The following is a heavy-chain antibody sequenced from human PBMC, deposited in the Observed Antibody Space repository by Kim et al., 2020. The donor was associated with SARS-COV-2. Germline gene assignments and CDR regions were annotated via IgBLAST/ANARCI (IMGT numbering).Heavy chain of an antibody. Sequence: GGSLRLSCAASGVTFNTYGMHWVRQAPGMGLEWVALIWFDGINKYYADSVKDRFTISRDNSKNMLYLHMNSLRAEDTAVYYCARSPGMGSMVRELGDYYNALDVWGQGTTVTVSS. V-gene: IGHV3-33*01. CDR1: GVTFNTYG. D-gene: IGHD3-10*01. CDR2: IWFDGINK. J-gene: IGHJ6*02. CDR3: ARSPGMGSMVRELGDYYNALDV.